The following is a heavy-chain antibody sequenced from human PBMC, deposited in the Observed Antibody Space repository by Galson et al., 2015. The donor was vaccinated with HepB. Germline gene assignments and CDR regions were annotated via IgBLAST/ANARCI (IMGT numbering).Heavy chain of an antibody. CDR2: ISAYNGNT. CDR1: GYTFTSYG. CDR3: ARSRFGELSPTNDY. Sequence: SVKVSCKASGYTFTSYGISWVRQAPGQGLEWMGWISAYNGNTNYAQKLQGRVTMTTDTSTSTAYMELRSLRSDDTAVYYCARSRFGELSPTNDYWGQGTLVTVSS. D-gene: IGHD3-10*01. J-gene: IGHJ4*02. V-gene: IGHV1-18*04.